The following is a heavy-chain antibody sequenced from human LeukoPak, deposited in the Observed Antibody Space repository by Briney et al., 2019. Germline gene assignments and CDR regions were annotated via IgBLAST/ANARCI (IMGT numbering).Heavy chain of an antibody. D-gene: IGHD2-15*01. CDR3: ARVACTGNSCRPYHYYGMDV. CDR2: IKLDGSEK. CDR1: GFTFGKYW. J-gene: IGHJ6*02. Sequence: GGSLRLSCVASGFTFGKYWMSWVRQAPGKGLEWVANIKLDGSEKNYVDSVKGRFTISRDNTKNSLYLQMNSLRAEDTAVYFCARVACTGNSCRPYHYYGMDVWGQGTTVTVSS. V-gene: IGHV3-7*01.